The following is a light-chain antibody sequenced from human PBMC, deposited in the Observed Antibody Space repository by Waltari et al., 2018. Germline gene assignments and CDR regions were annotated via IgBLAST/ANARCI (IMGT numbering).Light chain of an antibody. J-gene: IGKJ1*01. Sequence: DIQMTQSPSSMSASVGDRVTITCRASQDVKYWLAWYQQRPGKAPKLLIFHASSLESGVPSRFSGSGSGTEFNLTISSLQPEDFATYFCQQANSFPRTFGQGTKVEI. V-gene: IGKV1-12*01. CDR1: QDVKYW. CDR2: HAS. CDR3: QQANSFPRT.